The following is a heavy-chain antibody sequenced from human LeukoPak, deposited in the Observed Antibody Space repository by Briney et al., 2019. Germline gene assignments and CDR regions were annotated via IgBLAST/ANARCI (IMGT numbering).Heavy chain of an antibody. D-gene: IGHD5-24*01. V-gene: IGHV4-34*01. Sequence: SETLSLTCAVDGGSFSGYYWSWIRQPPGKGLEWIGEINHSGSTNYNPSLKSRVTISVDTSKNQSSLKLSSVTAADTAVYYCASGGDGYNPLDSWGQGTLVTVSS. J-gene: IGHJ4*02. CDR2: INHSGST. CDR1: GGSFSGYY. CDR3: ASGGDGYNPLDS.